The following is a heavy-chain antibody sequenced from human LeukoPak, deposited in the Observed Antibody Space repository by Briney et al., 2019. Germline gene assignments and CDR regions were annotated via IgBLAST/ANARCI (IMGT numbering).Heavy chain of an antibody. J-gene: IGHJ5*02. CDR3: ARPLASTTIYTWFDP. Sequence: PSETLSLTCTVSGGSISSSSYFWGWIRQSPRRGLEWIASIHYNGNTYYNPSLKSRVTISIDTSKNQFSLKLSSVTVADTAVYYCARPLASTTIYTWFDPWGQGSLVTVSS. CDR1: GGSISSSSYF. CDR2: IHYNGNT. V-gene: IGHV4-39*01. D-gene: IGHD2-2*01.